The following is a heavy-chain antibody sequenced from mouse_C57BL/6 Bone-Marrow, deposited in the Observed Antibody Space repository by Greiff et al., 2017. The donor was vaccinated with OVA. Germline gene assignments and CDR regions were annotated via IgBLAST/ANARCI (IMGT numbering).Heavy chain of an antibody. CDR3: ARDGNYFMDY. CDR2: IYPGGGYT. D-gene: IGHD2-1*01. Sequence: QLQESGAELVRPGTSVKMSCKASGYTFTNYWIGWAKQRPGHGLEWIGDIYPGGGYTNYNEKFKGKATLTADKSSSTAYMQFSSLTSEDSAIYYCARDGNYFMDYWGQGTSVTVSS. V-gene: IGHV1-63*01. CDR1: GYTFTNYW. J-gene: IGHJ4*01.